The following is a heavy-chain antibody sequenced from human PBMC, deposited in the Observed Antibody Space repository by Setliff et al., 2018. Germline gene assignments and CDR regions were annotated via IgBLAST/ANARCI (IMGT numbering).Heavy chain of an antibody. V-gene: IGHV3-15*01. Sequence: GGSLRLSCTASGFTFSNAWMSWVRQAPGKGPEWVGRIKRITDSGTTDHAAPVKGRFTVSRDDSISTLYLQMNSLRAEDTAVYYCAKDGYCSSTSCYAARYYYYGMDVWGQGTTVTVSS. D-gene: IGHD2-2*03. CDR2: IKRITDSGTT. J-gene: IGHJ6*02. CDR3: AKDGYCSSTSCYAARYYYYGMDV. CDR1: GFTFSNAW.